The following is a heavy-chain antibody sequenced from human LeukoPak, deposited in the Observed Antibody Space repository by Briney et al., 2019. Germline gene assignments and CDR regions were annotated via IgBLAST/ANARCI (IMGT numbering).Heavy chain of an antibody. J-gene: IGHJ5*02. CDR1: GGSISSGGYY. CDR3: ARALPAAGTHNWFDP. CDR2: IYYSGST. V-gene: IGHV4-31*03. D-gene: IGHD6-13*01. Sequence: PSQTLSLTCTVSGGSISSGGYYWSWTRQHPGKGLEWIGYIYYSGSTYYNPSLKSRVTISVDTSKNQFSLKLSSVTAADTAVYYCARALPAAGTHNWFDPWGQGTLVTVSS.